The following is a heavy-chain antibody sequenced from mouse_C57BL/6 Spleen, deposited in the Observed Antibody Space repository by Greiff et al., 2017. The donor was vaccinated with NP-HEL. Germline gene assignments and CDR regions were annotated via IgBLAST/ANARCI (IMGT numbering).Heavy chain of an antibody. J-gene: IGHJ4*01. CDR3: ARSIYYYGSSYRPSYAMDY. CDR2: IYPGSGNT. Sequence: VQLQQSGAELVRPGASVKLSCKASGYTFTDYYINWVKQRPGQGLEWIARIYPGSGNTYYNEKFKGKATLTAEKSSSTAYMQLSSLTSEDSAVYFCARSIYYYGSSYRPSYAMDYWGQGTSVTVSS. CDR1: GYTFTDYY. D-gene: IGHD1-1*01. V-gene: IGHV1-76*01.